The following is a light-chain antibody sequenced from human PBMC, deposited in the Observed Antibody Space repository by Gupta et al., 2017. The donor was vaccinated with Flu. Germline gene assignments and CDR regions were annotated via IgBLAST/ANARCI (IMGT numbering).Light chain of an antibody. CDR1: QSINTY. Sequence: PSSLSASVGDSVTISCRASQSINTYLNWYQQKPGKAPKLLIFAASTLQSGVPSRFSGGGSGTDFTLTVYGLQPEVFATYYCQQSDTTPRTFGQGTQLEIK. V-gene: IGKV1-39*01. CDR3: QQSDTTPRT. J-gene: IGKJ1*01. CDR2: AAS.